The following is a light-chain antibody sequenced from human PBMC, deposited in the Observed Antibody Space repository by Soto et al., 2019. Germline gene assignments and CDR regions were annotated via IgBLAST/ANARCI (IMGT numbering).Light chain of an antibody. CDR1: QSVSSY. CDR3: QQRSNWPPT. CDR2: DAS. J-gene: IGKJ1*01. Sequence: EIVLTQSPATLSLPPGERATLSCRASQSVSSYLAWYQQKPGQAPRLLIYDASNRATGIPVRFSGSGSGTDFTLTISSLEPEDFAVYYCQQRSNWPPTFGQGTKVEIK. V-gene: IGKV3-11*01.